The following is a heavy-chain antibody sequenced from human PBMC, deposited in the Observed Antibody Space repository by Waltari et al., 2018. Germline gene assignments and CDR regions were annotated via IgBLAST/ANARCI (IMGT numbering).Heavy chain of an antibody. CDR1: GFTFSSYA. CDR3: AKDQAIDCSGGSCCLDY. V-gene: IGHV3-23*01. Sequence: EVQLLESGGGLVQPGGSLRLSCAASGFTFSSYAMSWVRQAPGKGLEWVSAISGSGGSTYYADSVKGRFTISRDNSKNTLYLQMNSLRAEDTAVYYCAKDQAIDCSGGSCCLDYWGQGTLVTVSS. J-gene: IGHJ4*02. D-gene: IGHD2-15*01. CDR2: ISGSGGST.